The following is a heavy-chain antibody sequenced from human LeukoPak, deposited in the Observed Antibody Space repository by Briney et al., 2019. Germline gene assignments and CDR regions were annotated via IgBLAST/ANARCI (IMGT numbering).Heavy chain of an antibody. V-gene: IGHV4-59*01. D-gene: IGHD6-13*01. CDR1: GGSISSYY. CDR3: ASGIAAALLDY. CDR2: IYYSGST. Sequence: SETLSLTCTVSGGSISSYYWSWIRQPPGKGLEWIGYIYYSGSTNYNPSLKSRVTISVDTSKNQFSLKLSSVTAADPAVYYCASGIAAALLDYWGQGTLVTVSS. J-gene: IGHJ4*02.